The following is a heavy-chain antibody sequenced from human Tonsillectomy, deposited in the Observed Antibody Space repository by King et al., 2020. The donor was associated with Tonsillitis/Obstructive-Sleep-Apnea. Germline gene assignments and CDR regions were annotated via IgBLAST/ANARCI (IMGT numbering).Heavy chain of an antibody. CDR2: INPSGGST. CDR1: GYTFTSYY. CDR3: ARAGDYVGGYHRLDP. V-gene: IGHV1-46*01. Sequence: VQLVESGAEVKKPGASVKVSCKASGYTFTSYYMHWVRQAPGQGLEWMGIINPSGGSTRYAQKFQGRVTMTRDTSTSTVYMELSSLRSEDTAVYYCARAGDYVGGYHRLDPWGQGTLVTVSS. D-gene: IGHD4-17*01. J-gene: IGHJ5*02.